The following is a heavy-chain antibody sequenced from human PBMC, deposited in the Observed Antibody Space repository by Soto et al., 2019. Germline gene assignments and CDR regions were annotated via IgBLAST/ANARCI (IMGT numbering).Heavy chain of an antibody. J-gene: IGHJ6*02. CDR1: GFTFSSYA. Sequence: QVQLVESGGGVVQTGRSLRLSCAASGFTFSSYAMHWVRQAPGKGMEWVAVISYDGSNKYYADSVKGRFTISRDNSKNTLYPQMNSLRAEDTAVYYCARDRVAVLWFGESYYYYGMDVWGQGTTVTVSS. V-gene: IGHV3-30-3*01. CDR3: ARDRVAVLWFGESYYYYGMDV. CDR2: ISYDGSNK. D-gene: IGHD3-10*01.